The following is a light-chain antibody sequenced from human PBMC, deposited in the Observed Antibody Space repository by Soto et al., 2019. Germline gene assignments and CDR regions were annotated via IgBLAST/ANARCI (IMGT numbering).Light chain of an antibody. J-gene: IGLJ2*01. CDR1: SSDVGDNNF. Sequence: QSALTQPPSASGSPGQSVTISCTGTSSDVGDNNFVSWYQQQPGKAPKVIIYEMSERPSGVPDRFSGSKSGNTASLTVSGLRAEDEADYYCSSYAGSNNFRVFGGGTKLTVL. V-gene: IGLV2-8*01. CDR3: SSYAGSNNFRV. CDR2: EMS.